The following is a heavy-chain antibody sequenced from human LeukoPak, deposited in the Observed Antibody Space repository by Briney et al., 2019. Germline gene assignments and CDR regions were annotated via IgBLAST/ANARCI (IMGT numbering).Heavy chain of an antibody. V-gene: IGHV3-48*03. D-gene: IGHD4-17*01. CDR2: ISSSGSTI. CDR3: AGDYGDYGSAGWFDP. CDR1: GFTFSSYE. J-gene: IGHJ5*02. Sequence: GGSLRLSCAASGFTFSSYEMNWVRQAPGKGLEWVSYISSSGSTIYYADSVKGRFTISRDNAKNSLYLQMNSLRAEDTAVYYCAGDYGDYGSAGWFDPWRQGTLVTVSS.